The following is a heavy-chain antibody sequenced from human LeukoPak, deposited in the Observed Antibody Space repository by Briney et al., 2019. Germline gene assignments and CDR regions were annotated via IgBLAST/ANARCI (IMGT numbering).Heavy chain of an antibody. CDR1: GGSFSGYY. D-gene: IGHD1-7*01. V-gene: IGHV4-34*01. CDR3: ARVLELVDY. CDR2: INHSGST. J-gene: IGHJ4*02. Sequence: PSETLSLTCAVYGGSFSGYYWSWIRQPPGKGLEWIGEINHSGSTNYNPSLKSRVTISVDTSKNQFSLKLSSATAADTAVYYCARVLELVDYWGQGTLVTVSS.